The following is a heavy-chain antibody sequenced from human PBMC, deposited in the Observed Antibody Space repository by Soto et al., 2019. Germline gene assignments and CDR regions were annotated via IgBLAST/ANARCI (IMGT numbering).Heavy chain of an antibody. V-gene: IGHV3-43*02. CDR2: ISGDGGST. CDR3: AKSSCSYHCSGYYCYYYGMDV. D-gene: IGHD2-15*01. CDR1: GFTFDDYA. Sequence: GGSLRLSCAASGFTFDDYAMHWVRQAPGKGLEWVSLISGDGGSTYYADSVKGLFTISRVNSNNSLYLQMNSLRTEDTALYYCAKSSCSYHCSGYYCYYYGMDVWGQGTPVTVSS. J-gene: IGHJ6*02.